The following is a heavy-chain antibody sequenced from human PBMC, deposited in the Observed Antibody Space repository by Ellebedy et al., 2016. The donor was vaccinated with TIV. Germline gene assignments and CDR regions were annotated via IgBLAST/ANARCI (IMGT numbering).Heavy chain of an antibody. CDR3: ARGGFGGLPYYFDY. V-gene: IGHV3-48*04. CDR1: GFTFSSYS. CDR2: ISVSTSTI. D-gene: IGHD3-16*01. J-gene: IGHJ4*02. Sequence: GGSLRLXCAASGFTFSSYSMNWVRQAPGKGLEWVPYISVSTSTIYYADSVKGRFTISRDYAKNSLYLQMNSLRAEDTAVYYCARGGFGGLPYYFDYWGQGTLVTVSS.